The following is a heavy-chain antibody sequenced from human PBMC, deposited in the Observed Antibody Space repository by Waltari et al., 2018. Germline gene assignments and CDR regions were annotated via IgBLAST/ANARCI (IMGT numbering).Heavy chain of an antibody. CDR2: IRYDGSNK. CDR3: AKSEYSNYGG. CDR1: GFTFRSYG. Sequence: QVQLVESGGGVVQPGGSLRLSCAASGFTFRSYGMPWVRQAPGKGLEWVAFIRYDGSNKYYADSVKGRFTISRDNSKNTLYLQMNSLRAEDTAVYYCAKSEYSNYGGWGQGTLVTVSS. D-gene: IGHD4-4*01. V-gene: IGHV3-30*02. J-gene: IGHJ4*02.